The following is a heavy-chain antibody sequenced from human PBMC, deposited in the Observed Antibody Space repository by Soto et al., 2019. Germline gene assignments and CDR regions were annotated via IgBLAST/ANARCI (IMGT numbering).Heavy chain of an antibody. J-gene: IGHJ4*02. V-gene: IGHV1-18*01. CDR1: GYTFTSYG. CDR2: ISAYNGNT. CDR3: ARDFVGYSSGWYVY. D-gene: IGHD6-19*01. Sequence: GASVNVSCKASGYTFTSYGISWLRQAPGQGLEWMGWISAYNGNTNYAQKFQGRVTMTTDTSTSTAYMEVRSLRSDDTAVYYCARDFVGYSSGWYVYWGQGTLVTVSS.